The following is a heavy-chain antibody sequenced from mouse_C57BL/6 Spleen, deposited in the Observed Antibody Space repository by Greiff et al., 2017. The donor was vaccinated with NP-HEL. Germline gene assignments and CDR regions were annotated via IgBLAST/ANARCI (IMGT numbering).Heavy chain of an antibody. CDR2: IRNKANNHAT. J-gene: IGHJ3*01. CDR1: GFTFSDAW. CDR3: TTYDYV. Sequence: EVQLVESGGGLVQPGGSMKLSCAASGFTFSDAWMDWVRQSPETGLEWVAEIRNKANNHATYYAESVKGRFTISRDDSKSSVYLQMNSLRAEDTGIYYCTTYDYVWGQGTLVTVSA. V-gene: IGHV6-6*01. D-gene: IGHD2-4*01.